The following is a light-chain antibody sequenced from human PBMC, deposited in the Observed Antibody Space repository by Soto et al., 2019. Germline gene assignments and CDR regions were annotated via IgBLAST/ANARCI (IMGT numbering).Light chain of an antibody. V-gene: IGKV3-11*01. J-gene: IGKJ5*01. CDR3: QQRYNWPPT. CDR2: DAS. Sequence: EIVLTQSPGTLSLSPGERATLSFRSSQSVTNNYLAWYQQKPGQAPRLLIYDASNRSTGIPARFSGSGSGTDFTLTIGSLEPEDFALYYCQQRYNWPPTFGQGTRLEIK. CDR1: QSVTNN.